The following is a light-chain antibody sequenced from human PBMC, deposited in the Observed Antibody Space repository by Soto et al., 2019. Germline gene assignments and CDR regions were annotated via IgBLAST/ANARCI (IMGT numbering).Light chain of an antibody. J-gene: IGKJ2*01. CDR1: RRISDW. CDR3: QQYKSYSVDT. Sequence: EIQMTQSPSTLSASLGARLTLLCRASRRISDWLAWYQQKPGKAPKLLIFDASSLETGVPSRFSGSGSGTEFTLTISGLQPDDFATYYCQQYKSYSVDTFGQGTKLEIK. V-gene: IGKV1-5*02. CDR2: DAS.